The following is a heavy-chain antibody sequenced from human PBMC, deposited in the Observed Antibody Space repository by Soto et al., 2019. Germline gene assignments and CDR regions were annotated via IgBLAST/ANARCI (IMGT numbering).Heavy chain of an antibody. Sequence: ASVKVSCKASGYTFTSYGISWVRQAPGQGLEWMGWISACNGNTNYAQKLQGRVTMTTDTSTSTAYMELRSLRSDDTAVYYCARVGDRITGTTPYYYYMDVWGKGTTVTVSS. V-gene: IGHV1-18*01. CDR3: ARVGDRITGTTPYYYYMDV. CDR2: ISACNGNT. D-gene: IGHD1-7*01. CDR1: GYTFTSYG. J-gene: IGHJ6*03.